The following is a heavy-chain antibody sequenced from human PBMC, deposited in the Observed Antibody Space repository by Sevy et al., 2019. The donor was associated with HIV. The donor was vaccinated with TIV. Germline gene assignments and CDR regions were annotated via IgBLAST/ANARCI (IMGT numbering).Heavy chain of an antibody. Sequence: ASVKVSCKCSGFSFIDYGFSWVRQAPGQGLEWMAWISVYNGNTNYPQKFQGRVAVTVDSTMKTAYMELKSLRSDDTAVYYCARATSAGYNPRPFDYWGQGTLVTVSS. D-gene: IGHD6-25*01. CDR3: ARATSAGYNPRPFDY. J-gene: IGHJ4*02. V-gene: IGHV1-18*01. CDR2: ISVYNGNT. CDR1: GFSFIDYG.